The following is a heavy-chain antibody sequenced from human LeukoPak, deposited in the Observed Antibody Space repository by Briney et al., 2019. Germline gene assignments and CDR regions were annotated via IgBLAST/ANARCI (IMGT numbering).Heavy chain of an antibody. CDR2: INHSGST. V-gene: IGHV4-34*01. D-gene: IGHD3-3*01. Sequence: PSETLSLTCAVYGGSFSGYYWSWIRQPPGKGLEWIGEINHSGSTHKHPPLKSRLPISVDPSEHQSSLTLSSVTAADTAVYYCPRATIFGVVIRSDPSPPPHVWGEGTPVTVSS. CDR1: GGSFSGYY. J-gene: IGHJ6*04. CDR3: PRATIFGVVIRSDPSPPPHV.